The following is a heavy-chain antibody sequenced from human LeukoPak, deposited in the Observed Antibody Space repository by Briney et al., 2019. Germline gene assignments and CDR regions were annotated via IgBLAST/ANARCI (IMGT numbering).Heavy chain of an antibody. CDR3: ARDRHYDILTGYYTRDAFDI. V-gene: IGHV1-2*02. J-gene: IGHJ3*02. CDR1: GYTFTNYY. CDR2: INPNSGGT. D-gene: IGHD3-9*01. Sequence: ASVKVSCKASGYTFTNYYMHWVRQAPGQGLEWIGWINPNSGGTNYAQKFQDRVTMTRDTSISTAYMELRSLRSDDTAVYYCARDRHYDILTGYYTRDAFDIWGQGTMVTVSS.